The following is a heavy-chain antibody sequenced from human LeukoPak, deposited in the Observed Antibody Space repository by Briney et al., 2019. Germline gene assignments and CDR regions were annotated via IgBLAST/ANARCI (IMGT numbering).Heavy chain of an antibody. CDR2: IIPIFGTA. Sequence: SVKVSCKASGGTFSSYAISWVRQAPGQGLEWMGGIIPIFGTANYAQKFQGRVTITADKSTSTAYMELSSLRSEDTAVYYCARGVEMASEVDYWGQGTLVTVSS. V-gene: IGHV1-69*06. J-gene: IGHJ4*02. D-gene: IGHD5-24*01. CDR1: GGTFSSYA. CDR3: ARGVEMASEVDY.